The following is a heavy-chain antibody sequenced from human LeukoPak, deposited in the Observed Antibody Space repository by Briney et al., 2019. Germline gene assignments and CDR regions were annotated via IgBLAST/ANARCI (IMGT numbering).Heavy chain of an antibody. CDR1: GFTFSRYG. J-gene: IGHJ3*02. CDR3: ARDLERSDFDT. Sequence: GGSLRPSCAASGFTFSRYGMNWVRQAPGKGLEWVSYITSSSSYMYYSDSVKGRFTISRDNAKNSLYLQMNSLRAEDTAVYYCARDLERSDFDTWGQGTMVTVSS. CDR2: ITSSSSYM. V-gene: IGHV3-21*01. D-gene: IGHD1-1*01.